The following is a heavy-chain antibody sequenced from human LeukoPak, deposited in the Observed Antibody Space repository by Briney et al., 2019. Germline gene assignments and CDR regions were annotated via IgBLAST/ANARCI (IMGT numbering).Heavy chain of an antibody. V-gene: IGHV4-34*01. CDR1: GGSISSYY. CDR2: INHSGST. Sequence: SETLSLTCTVSGGSISSYYWSWIRQPPGEGLEWIGEINHSGSTNYNPSLKSRVTISVDTSKNQFSLKLSSVTAADTAVYYCASRRSLLWFGEFPFDYWGQGTLVTVSS. J-gene: IGHJ4*02. CDR3: ASRRSLLWFGEFPFDY. D-gene: IGHD3-10*01.